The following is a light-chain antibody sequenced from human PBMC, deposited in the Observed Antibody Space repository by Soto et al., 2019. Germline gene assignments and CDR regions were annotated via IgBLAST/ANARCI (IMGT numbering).Light chain of an antibody. Sequence: DIQMTQSPSFLSASVGDRVTITCRASQGIHDYVAWFQQKPGKAPNLLIYAASTLQSGVPSRFSGSGSGTDFTLTISSLQPEDVATYYCQKYNTAPQTFGQGTKVEIK. V-gene: IGKV1-27*01. CDR2: AAS. CDR1: QGIHDY. CDR3: QKYNTAPQT. J-gene: IGKJ1*01.